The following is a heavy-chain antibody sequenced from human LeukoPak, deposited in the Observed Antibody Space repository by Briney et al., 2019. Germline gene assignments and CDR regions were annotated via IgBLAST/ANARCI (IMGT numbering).Heavy chain of an antibody. D-gene: IGHD3-22*01. V-gene: IGHV3-7*03. CDR3: ARENITMIVVA. CDR1: GFDFDNYW. Sequence: HSGGSLRLSCAASGFDFDNYWMTWVRQVPGKGLEWVANMNQDGSEQYYVDSVKGRFTISRDNSKNTLYLQMNSLRAEDTAVYYCARENITMIVVAWGQGTLVTVSS. J-gene: IGHJ4*02. CDR2: MNQDGSEQ.